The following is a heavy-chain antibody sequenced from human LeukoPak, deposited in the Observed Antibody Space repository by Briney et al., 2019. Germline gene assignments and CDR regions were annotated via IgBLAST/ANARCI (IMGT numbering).Heavy chain of an antibody. D-gene: IGHD3-9*01. V-gene: IGHV1-2*02. CDR3: ARGAPWGYDILTGYYNDAFDI. CDR1: GYTFTGYY. CDR2: INPNSGGT. J-gene: IGHJ3*02. Sequence: ASVKVSCKASGYTFTGYYMHWVRQAPGQGLEWMGWINPNSGGTNYAQKFQGRVTMTRDTSISTAYMELSRLRSDDTAVYYCARGAPWGYDILTGYYNDAFDIWGQGTMVTVSS.